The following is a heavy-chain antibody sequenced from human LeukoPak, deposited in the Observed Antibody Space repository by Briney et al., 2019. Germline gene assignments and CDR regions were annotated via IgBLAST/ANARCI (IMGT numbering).Heavy chain of an antibody. D-gene: IGHD3-10*01. V-gene: IGHV4-31*03. Sequence: PSETLSLTCTVSGGSISSGGYYWSWIRQHPGKGLEWIGYIYYSGSTYYNPSLKSRVTISVDTSKNQFSLKLSSVTASDTAVYYCARVSGADRGETLFDYWGQGTLVTVSS. CDR2: IYYSGST. J-gene: IGHJ4*02. CDR3: ARVSGADRGETLFDY. CDR1: GGSISSGGYY.